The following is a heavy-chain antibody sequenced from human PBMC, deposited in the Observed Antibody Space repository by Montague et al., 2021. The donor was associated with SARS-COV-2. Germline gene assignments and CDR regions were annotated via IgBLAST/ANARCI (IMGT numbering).Heavy chain of an antibody. Sequence: TLSLTCTVSGGSISSGGYYWSWIRRHPGKGLEWIGYIYYSGSTXYNXSLKSRVTISVDTSKNQFSLKLSSVTAADTAVYYCAREKRHYCSSTSCYDNYYYYYGMDVWGQGTTVTVSS. J-gene: IGHJ6*02. CDR2: IYYSGST. CDR3: AREKRHYCSSTSCYDNYYYYYGMDV. CDR1: GGSISSGGYY. V-gene: IGHV4-31*03. D-gene: IGHD2-2*01.